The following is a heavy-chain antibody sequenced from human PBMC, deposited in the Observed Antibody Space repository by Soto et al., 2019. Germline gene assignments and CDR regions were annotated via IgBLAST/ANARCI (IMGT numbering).Heavy chain of an antibody. J-gene: IGHJ3*02. Sequence: EVQQVDSGGGLIQPGGSLRLSCAASGFTVSSNYMSWVRQAPGKGLEWVSVIYSGGSTYYADSVKGRFTISRDNSKNTLYLQMNSLRAEDTAVYYCARDPGDGYNHDAFDIWGQGTMVTVSS. D-gene: IGHD5-12*01. CDR2: IYSGGST. CDR1: GFTVSSNY. V-gene: IGHV3-53*01. CDR3: ARDPGDGYNHDAFDI.